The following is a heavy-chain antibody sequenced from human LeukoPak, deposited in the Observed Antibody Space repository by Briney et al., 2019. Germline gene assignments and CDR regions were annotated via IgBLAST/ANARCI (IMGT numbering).Heavy chain of an antibody. Sequence: GGSLRLSCAASGFTFSSYAMHWVRQAPGKGLEWVAVISYDGSNKYYADSVKGRFTISRDNFKHTLYLQMNSLRAEDTAVYYCARPNYYDSSGYADYWGQGTLVTVSS. CDR1: GFTFSSYA. CDR2: ISYDGSNK. CDR3: ARPNYYDSSGYADY. V-gene: IGHV3-30-3*01. D-gene: IGHD3-22*01. J-gene: IGHJ4*02.